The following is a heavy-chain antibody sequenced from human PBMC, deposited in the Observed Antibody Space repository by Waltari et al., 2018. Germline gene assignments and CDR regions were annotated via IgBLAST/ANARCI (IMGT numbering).Heavy chain of an antibody. Sequence: EVQLLESGGGLEQPGGSLRLSCAVSGFTFSNYARSWVRQAPGKVLEWVSCVSVSSGNTYYADSLKGRFSISRDSSKSTLYLQMNSLRAEDTAVYYCTRGATGDCNAPSDYWGQGTLVTVSS. CDR3: TRGATGDCNAPSDY. V-gene: IGHV3-23*01. D-gene: IGHD2-21*02. J-gene: IGHJ4*02. CDR1: GFTFSNYA. CDR2: VSVSSGNT.